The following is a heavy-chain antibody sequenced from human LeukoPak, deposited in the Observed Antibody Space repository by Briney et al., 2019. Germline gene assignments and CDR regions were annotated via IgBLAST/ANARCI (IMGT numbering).Heavy chain of an antibody. V-gene: IGHV4-34*01. J-gene: IGHJ4*02. CDR3: ARRKGTSGWSWGSPYYFDY. D-gene: IGHD6-19*01. Sequence: SETLSLTCAVYGGSFSGYYWSWIRQPPGKGLEWIGEINHSGSTNYNPSLKSRVTISVDTSKNQFSLKQSSVTAADTAVYYCARRKGTSGWSWGSPYYFDYWGQGTLVTVSS. CDR1: GGSFSGYY. CDR2: INHSGST.